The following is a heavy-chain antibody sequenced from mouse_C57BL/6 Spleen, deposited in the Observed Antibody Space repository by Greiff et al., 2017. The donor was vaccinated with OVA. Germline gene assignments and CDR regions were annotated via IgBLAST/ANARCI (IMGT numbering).Heavy chain of an antibody. J-gene: IGHJ1*03. CDR2: ISDGGSYT. Sequence: EVKVVESGGGLVKPGGSLKLSCAASGFTFSSYAMSWVRQTTEKRLEWVATISDGGSYTYYPDNVKGRFTISRDNAKNNLYLQMSHLKSEDTAMYYCARVDYDGYFDVWGTGTTVTVSS. D-gene: IGHD2-4*01. V-gene: IGHV5-4*03. CDR3: ARVDYDGYFDV. CDR1: GFTFSSYA.